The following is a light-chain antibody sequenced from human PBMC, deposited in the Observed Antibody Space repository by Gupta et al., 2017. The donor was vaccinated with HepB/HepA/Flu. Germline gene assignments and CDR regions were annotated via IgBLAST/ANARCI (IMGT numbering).Light chain of an antibody. V-gene: IGKV1-39*01. J-gene: IGKJ4*01. CDR3: LQCNSTPRT. CDR1: QSISSY. Sequence: IQMTQSPSSLSASVGDRVTITCRASQSISSYLNWYQQKPGKAPQLLIYAASSLQSGVPSRFSGSGSGTDFTLTISSLQPEDVAIYYCLQCNSTPRTFGRGTKVEIK. CDR2: AAS.